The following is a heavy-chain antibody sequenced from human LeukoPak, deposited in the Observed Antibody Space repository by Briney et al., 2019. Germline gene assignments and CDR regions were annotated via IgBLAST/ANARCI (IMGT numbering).Heavy chain of an antibody. D-gene: IGHD6-13*01. J-gene: IGHJ4*02. CDR1: GFTVSSNY. CDR3: AKDLSWGATDY. V-gene: IGHV3-53*01. Sequence: GGSLRLSCVVSGFTVSSNYMTWVRQAPGKGLEWVSVIYSGGSTYYADSVKGRFTISRDNSKNTLFLQMNSLTVEDTAMYYCAKDLSWGATDYWGQGTLVTVSS. CDR2: IYSGGST.